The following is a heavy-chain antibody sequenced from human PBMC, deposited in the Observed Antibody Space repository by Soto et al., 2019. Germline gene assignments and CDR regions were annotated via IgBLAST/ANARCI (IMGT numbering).Heavy chain of an antibody. CDR1: GYTFTTYY. V-gene: IGHV1-46*01. CDR3: ATRDPGHY. J-gene: IGHJ4*02. Sequence: QVQLVQSGAEVKKPGASVKVSCKASGYTFTTYYMPCVRQAPGQGLEWMGIISPDCGRTSYAQKFQGRVTMTRDTSTSTVYMELSSLRSDDTAVDYCATRDPGHYWGQGTLVTVSS. CDR2: ISPDCGRT.